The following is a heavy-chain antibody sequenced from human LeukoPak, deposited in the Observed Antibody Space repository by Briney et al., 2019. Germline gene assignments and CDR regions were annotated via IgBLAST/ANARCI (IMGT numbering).Heavy chain of an antibody. CDR3: ARGSAGDSSGSYDY. Sequence: SETLSLTCAVYGGSFSGYYWNWIHQPPGKGLEWIGEINHSGSTNYNPSLKNRVAISVDTSKNQFSLKLSSVTAADTAVYYCARGSAGDSSGSYDYWGQGTLVTVSS. V-gene: IGHV4-34*01. D-gene: IGHD3-22*01. CDR1: GGSFSGYY. CDR2: INHSGST. J-gene: IGHJ4*02.